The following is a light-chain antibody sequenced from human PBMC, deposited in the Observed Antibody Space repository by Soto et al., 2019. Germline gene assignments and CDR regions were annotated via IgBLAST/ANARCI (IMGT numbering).Light chain of an antibody. V-gene: IGKV3-20*01. CDR1: QSVSSSY. CDR3: QQYGGSPPYT. J-gene: IGKJ2*01. CDR2: GSS. Sequence: EIVLTQSPGTLSLSPGESATLSCRASQSVSSSYLAGYQQKPGQAPRLLIYGSSRRVTGIPDRFSGSGSGMDFTLTSSRVEPEDFAMYYCQQYGGSPPYTFGQRSKLEIK.